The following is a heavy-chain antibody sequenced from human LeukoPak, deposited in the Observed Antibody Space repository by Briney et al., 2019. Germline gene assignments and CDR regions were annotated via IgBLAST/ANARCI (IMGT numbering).Heavy chain of an antibody. CDR2: IIPILGIA. Sequence: SVKVSCKASGGTFSSYAISWVRQAAGQGLEWMGRIIPILGIANYAQKFQGRVTITADKSTSTAYMELSSLRSEDTAVYYCARPRDSGYSGSNFDYWGQGTLVTVSS. J-gene: IGHJ4*02. CDR1: GGTFSSYA. V-gene: IGHV1-69*04. D-gene: IGHD5-12*01. CDR3: ARPRDSGYSGSNFDY.